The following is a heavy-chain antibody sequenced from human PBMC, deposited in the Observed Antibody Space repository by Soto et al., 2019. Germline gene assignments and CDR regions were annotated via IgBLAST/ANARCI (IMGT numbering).Heavy chain of an antibody. CDR3: ARDLAVESENDFDY. Sequence: GGSLRLSCAASGFTVSSNYMSWVRQAPGKGLEWVSVIYSGGSTYYADSVKGRFTISSDNSKNTLYLQMNSLRAEDTAVYYCARDLAVESENDFDYWGQGTLVTVSS. D-gene: IGHD6-19*01. V-gene: IGHV3-66*01. CDR1: GFTVSSNY. J-gene: IGHJ4*02. CDR2: IYSGGST.